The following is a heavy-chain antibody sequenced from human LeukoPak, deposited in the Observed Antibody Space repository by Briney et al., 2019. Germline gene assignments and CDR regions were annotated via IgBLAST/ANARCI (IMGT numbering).Heavy chain of an antibody. CDR2: IYYSGST. CDR1: GGSISSYY. V-gene: IGHV4-59*01. D-gene: IGHD1-26*01. Sequence: SSETLSLTCTVSGGSISSYYWSWIRQPPGKGLEWIGYIYYSGSTNYNPSLKSRVTISVDTSKNQFSLKLSSVTAADTAVYYCARDRVGPEGSFDYWGQGTLVTVSS. J-gene: IGHJ4*02. CDR3: ARDRVGPEGSFDY.